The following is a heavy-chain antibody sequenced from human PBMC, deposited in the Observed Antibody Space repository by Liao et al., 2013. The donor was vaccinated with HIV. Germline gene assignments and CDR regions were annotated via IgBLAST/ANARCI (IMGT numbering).Heavy chain of an antibody. D-gene: IGHD3-10*01. CDR1: GGSFSGYY. V-gene: IGHV4-34*01. CDR3: ARAINYYGSGSYHRD. Sequence: QVQLQQWGAGLLKPSETLSLTCAVYGGSFSGYYWSWIRQPPGKGLEWIGEINHSGSTNYNPSLKSLFTISVDTSKNHFSLKLISVTAADTAVYYCARAINYYGSGSYHRDWGQGTLVTVSS. J-gene: IGHJ4*02. CDR2: INHSGST.